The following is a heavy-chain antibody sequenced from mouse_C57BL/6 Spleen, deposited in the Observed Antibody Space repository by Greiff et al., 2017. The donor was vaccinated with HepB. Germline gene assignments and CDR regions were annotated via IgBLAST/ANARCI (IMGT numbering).Heavy chain of an antibody. J-gene: IGHJ4*01. CDR3: ARNSDKMDY. CDR2: IWSGGST. CDR1: GFSLTSYG. Sequence: VQLQQSGPGLVQPSQSLSITCTVSGFSLTSYGVHWVRQSPGKGLEWLGVIWSGGSTDYNAAFISRLSISKDNSKSQVFFKMNSLQADDTAIYYCARNSDKMDYWGQGTSVTVSS. V-gene: IGHV2-2*01.